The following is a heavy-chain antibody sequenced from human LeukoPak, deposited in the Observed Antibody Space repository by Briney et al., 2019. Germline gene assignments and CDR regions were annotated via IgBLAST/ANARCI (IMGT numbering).Heavy chain of an antibody. CDR3: ARERADALGI. J-gene: IGHJ3*02. V-gene: IGHV3-11*01. CDR1: GFTFSDFH. CDR2: SSTSGSTI. Sequence: GGSLRLSCAASGFTFSDFHMCWIRQAPGKGLEWVSFSSTSGSTIFYADSVKGRFTISRDNAKNSLCLQMNSLRAEDTAVYYCARERADALGIWGPGTMVTVSS.